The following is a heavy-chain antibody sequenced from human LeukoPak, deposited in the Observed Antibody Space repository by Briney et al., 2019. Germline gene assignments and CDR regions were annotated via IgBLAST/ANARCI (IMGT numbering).Heavy chain of an antibody. CDR3: AAGYCSSTSCYALEL. Sequence: GGSLRLSCAASGFTFSSYWMHWVRQAPGKGLVWVSRINSDGSSTSYADSVKGRFTISRDNAKNTLYLQMNSLRAEDTAVYYCAAGYCSSTSCYALELWGQGTLVTVSS. J-gene: IGHJ4*02. CDR2: INSDGSST. CDR1: GFTFSSYW. D-gene: IGHD2-2*01. V-gene: IGHV3-74*01.